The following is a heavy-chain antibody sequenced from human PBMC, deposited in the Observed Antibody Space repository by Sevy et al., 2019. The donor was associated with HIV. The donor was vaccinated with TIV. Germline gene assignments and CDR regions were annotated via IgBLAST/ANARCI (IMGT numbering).Heavy chain of an antibody. Sequence: SETLSLTCGVYGGSFSGYYWSWIRQPPGNGLEWVGEINHSGSTNYNPSLKSRVTISVDTSKNQLSLKLSSVTAADTAVYYCARYRVAGNFDYWGQGTLVTVSS. CDR3: ARYRVAGNFDY. CDR2: INHSGST. D-gene: IGHD6-19*01. V-gene: IGHV4-34*01. CDR1: GGSFSGYY. J-gene: IGHJ4*02.